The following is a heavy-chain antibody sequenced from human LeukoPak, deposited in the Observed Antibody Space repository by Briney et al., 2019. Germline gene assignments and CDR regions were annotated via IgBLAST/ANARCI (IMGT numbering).Heavy chain of an antibody. CDR1: GGTFSSYA. V-gene: IGHV1-69*13. CDR2: IIPIFGTA. Sequence: SVKDSCKASGGTFSSYAISWVRQAPGQGLEWMGGIIPIFGTANYAQKFQGRVTITADESTSTAYMELSSLRSEDTAVYYCARSPGYSITNWFDPWGQGTLVTVSS. J-gene: IGHJ5*02. D-gene: IGHD6-13*01. CDR3: ARSPGYSITNWFDP.